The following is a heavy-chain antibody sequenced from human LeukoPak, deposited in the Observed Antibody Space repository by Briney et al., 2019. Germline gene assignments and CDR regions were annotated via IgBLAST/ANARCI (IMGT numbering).Heavy chain of an antibody. CDR3: ARVRREEQLWPPRYYYYGMDV. Sequence: SETLSLICTVSGGSISSYYWRWIRQPPGKGLEGIEYIYYSGSTNYNPSLKSRVTISVDTSKNQFSLKLSSVTAADTAVYYCARVRREEQLWPPRYYYYGMDVWGKGTTVTVSS. V-gene: IGHV4-59*01. D-gene: IGHD5-18*01. CDR2: IYYSGST. CDR1: GGSISSYY. J-gene: IGHJ6*04.